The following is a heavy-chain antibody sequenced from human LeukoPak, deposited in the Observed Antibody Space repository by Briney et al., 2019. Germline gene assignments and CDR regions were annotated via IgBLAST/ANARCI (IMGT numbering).Heavy chain of an antibody. Sequence: PGGSLRLSCAVSGFTFSSYAMHWVRQAPGKGLEWVAVISYDGGNKYYADSVKGRFTISRDTSKNTLFLQMNSLRAEDTAVYFWARPHQTTGTNVGNGGQEPRATVPS. CDR2: ISYDGGNK. CDR1: GFTFSSYA. V-gene: IGHV3-30-3*01. CDR3: ARPHQTTGTNVGN. D-gene: IGHD4-17*01. J-gene: IGHJ4*02.